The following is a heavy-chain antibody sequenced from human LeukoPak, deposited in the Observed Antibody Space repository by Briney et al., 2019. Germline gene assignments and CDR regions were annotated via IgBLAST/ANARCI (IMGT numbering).Heavy chain of an antibody. CDR2: IIPILGIA. CDR3: ARDLCSGGRCYLTDY. V-gene: IGHV1-69*04. CDR1: GGTFSCYA. Sequence: AAVKVSCKASGGTFSCYAISWVRQAPGQGLGWMGRIIPILGIANYAQKFQGRVTITADKSTSTAYMELSSLRSEDTAVYYCARDLCSGGRCYLTDYWGQGTLVTVSS. J-gene: IGHJ4*02. D-gene: IGHD2-15*01.